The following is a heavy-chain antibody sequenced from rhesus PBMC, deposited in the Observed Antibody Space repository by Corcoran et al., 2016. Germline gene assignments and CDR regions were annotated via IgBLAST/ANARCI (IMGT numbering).Heavy chain of an antibody. V-gene: IGHV4-99*01. CDR2: IGGRSGST. Sequence: QVQLQESGPGLVKPSETLSLTCAVSGYSISSGYYWGWIRQPPGRGREWIGYIGGRSGSTYYTPSLKSRVTISKDTSKNQFSLKLSSVTAADTAVYYCASPLPTVATYDYWGQGVLVTVSS. CDR3: ASPLPTVATYDY. CDR1: GYSISSGYY. J-gene: IGHJ4*01. D-gene: IGHD4-29*01.